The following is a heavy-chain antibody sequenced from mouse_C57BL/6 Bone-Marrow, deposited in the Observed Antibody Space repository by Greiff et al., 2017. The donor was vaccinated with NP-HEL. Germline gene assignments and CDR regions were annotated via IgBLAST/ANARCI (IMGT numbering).Heavy chain of an antibody. CDR1: GFTFTDYY. CDR3: ARSGLWDGAMDY. CDR2: LRNKANGYTT. J-gene: IGHJ4*01. Sequence: EVKLVESGGGLVQPGGSLSLSCAASGFTFTDYYMSWVRQPPGKALEWLGFLRNKANGYTTEYSASVKGRFTISRDNSQSILYLQMNALRAEDSATYYCARSGLWDGAMDYWGQGTSVTVSS. D-gene: IGHD1-1*02. V-gene: IGHV7-3*01.